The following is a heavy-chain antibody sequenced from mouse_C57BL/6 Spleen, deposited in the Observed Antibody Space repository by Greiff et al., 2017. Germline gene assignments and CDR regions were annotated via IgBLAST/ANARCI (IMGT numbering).Heavy chain of an antibody. CDR1: GYAFTNYL. CDR3: AMGITTGDYAMDY. V-gene: IGHV1-54*01. CDR2: INPGSGGT. J-gene: IGHJ4*01. Sequence: QVQLQQSGAELVRPGTSVKVSCKASGYAFTNYLIEWVKQRPGQGLEWIGVINPGSGGTNYNEKFKGKATLTADKSSSTAYMQLSSLTSEDSAVYFCAMGITTGDYAMDYWGQGTSVTVSS. D-gene: IGHD1-1*01.